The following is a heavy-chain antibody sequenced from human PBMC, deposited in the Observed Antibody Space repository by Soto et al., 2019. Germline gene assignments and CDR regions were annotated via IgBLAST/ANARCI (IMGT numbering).Heavy chain of an antibody. CDR3: ARRRHYYDSSGYFPKNWFYP. CDR2: IYPGDSDT. Sequence: GESLKISCKGSGYRFTNYLIGWVRQMPGKGLEWMGIIYPGDSDTRYSPSFQGQVTISADKSISTAYLQWSSLKASDTAMYYCARRRHYYDSSGYFPKNWFYPWGQGTLVTVSS. D-gene: IGHD3-22*01. V-gene: IGHV5-51*01. CDR1: GYRFTNYL. J-gene: IGHJ5*02.